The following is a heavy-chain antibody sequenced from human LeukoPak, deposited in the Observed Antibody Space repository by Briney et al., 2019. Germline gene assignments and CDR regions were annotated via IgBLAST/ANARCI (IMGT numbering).Heavy chain of an antibody. CDR2: IYHSGTT. V-gene: IGHV4-30-2*01. J-gene: IGHJ3*02. CDR3: ASTRGYDAFDI. D-gene: IGHD3-22*01. CDR1: GGSFTSGGNS. Sequence: PSQTLSLTCAVSGGSFTSGGNSWTWIRQPPGKGLEWIGYIYHSGTTYYNPSLKSRVTISVDRSKNQFSLKLSSVTAADTALYYCASTRGYDAFDIWGQGTMVTVSS.